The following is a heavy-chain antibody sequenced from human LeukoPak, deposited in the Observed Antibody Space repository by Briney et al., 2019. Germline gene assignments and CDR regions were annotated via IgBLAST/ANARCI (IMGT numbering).Heavy chain of an antibody. D-gene: IGHD3-22*01. V-gene: IGHV4-61*01. CDR3: ARDREYYDRSGYHY. CDR2: IYYGGST. Sequence: SETLSLTCTVSGGSFSSGSYYWSWIRQPPGKGLEWIGYIYYGGSTNYNPSLKSRVTISVDTSKNQFSLKLSSVTAADTAVYYCARDREYYDRSGYHYWGQGTLVTVSS. J-gene: IGHJ4*02. CDR1: GGSFSSGSYY.